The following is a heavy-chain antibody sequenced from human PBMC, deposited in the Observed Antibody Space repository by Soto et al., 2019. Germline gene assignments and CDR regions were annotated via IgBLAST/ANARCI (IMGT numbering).Heavy chain of an antibody. CDR2: VYYSGST. CDR1: GGSISSSGYY. V-gene: IGHV4-31*03. D-gene: IGHD7-27*01. J-gene: IGHJ4*02. CDR3: ARDRSNWAFDF. Sequence: QVQLQESGPGLVKPSQTLSLTCTVSGGSISSSGYYWSWIRQHPGKGLEWIGYVYYSGSTYYNPSLKSRXTXSXXTSKNQFSLKLNSVTAADTAVYYCARDRSNWAFDFWGQGTLVTVSS.